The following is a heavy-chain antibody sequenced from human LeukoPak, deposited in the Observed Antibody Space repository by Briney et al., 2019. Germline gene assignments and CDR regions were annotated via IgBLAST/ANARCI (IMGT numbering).Heavy chain of an antibody. J-gene: IGHJ1*01. Sequence: GASVKVSFRASGYTFTDYYLHWVRQAPGQGLEWMGWINPNIGDTNFAQKFQGRVTMTRDTSINTAYMELNRLTTGDTAVYYCAREDLYTYPLDFWGQGTLVTVSS. D-gene: IGHD5-24*01. CDR1: GYTFTDYY. CDR2: INPNIGDT. CDR3: AREDLYTYPLDF. V-gene: IGHV1-2*02.